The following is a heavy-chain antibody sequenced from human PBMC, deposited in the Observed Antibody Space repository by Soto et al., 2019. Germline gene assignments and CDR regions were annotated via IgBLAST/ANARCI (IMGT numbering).Heavy chain of an antibody. J-gene: IGHJ5*02. CDR3: AIGFGDYGNWFDP. CDR2: IYYSGST. V-gene: IGHV4-61*01. Sequence: SWTLSLTCAVSVGSVSRGSYYWIWIRQPPGKGLEWIGYIYYSGSTNYNPSLKSRVTISVNTSKNQFSLKLSSVTAADTAVYYCAIGFGDYGNWFDPWGQGTLVTVSS. CDR1: VGSVSRGSYY. D-gene: IGHD3-10*01.